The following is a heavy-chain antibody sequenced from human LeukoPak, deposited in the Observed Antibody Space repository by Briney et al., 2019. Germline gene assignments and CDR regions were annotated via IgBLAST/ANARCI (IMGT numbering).Heavy chain of an antibody. J-gene: IGHJ4*02. CDR1: GFAFSSFH. CDR3: AKEIRQWVAVYFDY. Sequence: PGGSLRLSCAASGFAFSSFHMHWVRQSPGKGLEWVSGIGTAGDTFYADSVKGRFTISRDNSKNTLYLQMNSLRAEDTAVYYCAKEIRQWVAVYFDYWGQGTLVTVSS. V-gene: IGHV3-13*01. CDR2: IGTAGDT. D-gene: IGHD2-15*01.